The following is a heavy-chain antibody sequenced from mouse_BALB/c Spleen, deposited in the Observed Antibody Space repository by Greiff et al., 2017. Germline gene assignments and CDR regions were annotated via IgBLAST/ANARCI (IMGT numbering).Heavy chain of an antibody. J-gene: IGHJ2*01. CDR2: ISYSGST. D-gene: IGHD1-1*01. CDR1: GDSITSGY. V-gene: IGHV3-8*02. CDR3: ARYKDYYGSSYPLDY. Sequence: VQLQQSGPSLVKPSQTLSLTCSVTGDSITSGYWNWIRKFPGNKLEYMGYISYSGSTYYNPSLKSRISITRDTSKNQYYLQLNSVTTEDTATYYCARYKDYYGSSYPLDYWGQGTTLTVSS.